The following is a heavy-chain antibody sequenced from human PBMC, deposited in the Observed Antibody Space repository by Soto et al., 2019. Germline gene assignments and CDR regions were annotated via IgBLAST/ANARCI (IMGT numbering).Heavy chain of an antibody. CDR2: IYYSGST. CDR3: ARLIRLSPRQGIDE. CDR1: GGSISSSSYY. J-gene: IGHJ4*02. D-gene: IGHD3-16*01. Sequence: PSEPLSLTCTVSGGSISSSSYYWCWIRQPPGKGLEWIGSIYYSGSTYYNPSLKSRVTISVDTSKNQFSLKLSSVTAADTDVYYCARLIRLSPRQGIDECGQGNLVTLSS. V-gene: IGHV4-39*01.